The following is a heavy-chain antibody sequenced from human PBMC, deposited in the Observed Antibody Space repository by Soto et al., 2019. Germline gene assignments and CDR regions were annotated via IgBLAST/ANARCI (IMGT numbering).Heavy chain of an antibody. CDR2: ISWNSGSI. CDR3: AKDIQWVEEGYFDY. D-gene: IGHD6-19*01. CDR1: GFTFDDYA. Sequence: EVQLVESGGGLVQPGRSLRLSCAASGFTFDDYAMHWVRQAPGKGLEWVSGISWNSGSIGYADSVKGRFTISRDNAKNSLDLQINSLRAEDTALYYCAKDIQWVEEGYFDYWGQGTLVTVSS. V-gene: IGHV3-9*01. J-gene: IGHJ4*02.